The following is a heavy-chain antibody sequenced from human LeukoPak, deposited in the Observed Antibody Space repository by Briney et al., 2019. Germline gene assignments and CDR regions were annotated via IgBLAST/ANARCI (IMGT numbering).Heavy chain of an antibody. CDR1: GFTVSGNY. CDR3: ARGLSACSGGTCYISIDS. Sequence: GGSLRLSCAISGFTVSGNYMNWVRQAPGKGLEWVSVLYSGGTTSYADSVKGRFTISRDNSKNTLYLQMNSLRAEDTAVYYCARGLSACSGGTCYISIDSWGQGTLVTVSP. D-gene: IGHD2-15*01. CDR2: LYSGGTT. V-gene: IGHV3-66*01. J-gene: IGHJ5*01.